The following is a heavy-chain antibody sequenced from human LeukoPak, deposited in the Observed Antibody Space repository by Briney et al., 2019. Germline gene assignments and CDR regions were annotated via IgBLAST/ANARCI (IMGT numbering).Heavy chain of an antibody. J-gene: IGHJ4*02. CDR2: ISGSGGST. CDR1: GFTFSSYT. D-gene: IGHD3-10*01. V-gene: IGHV3-23*01. CDR3: AKDGSGSYFGY. Sequence: GGSLRLSCAASGFTFSSYTMSWVRQAPGKGLEWVSAISGSGGSTYYADSVKGRFTISRDNSKNTLYLQMNSLRAEDTAVYYCAKDGSGSYFGYWGQGTPVTVSS.